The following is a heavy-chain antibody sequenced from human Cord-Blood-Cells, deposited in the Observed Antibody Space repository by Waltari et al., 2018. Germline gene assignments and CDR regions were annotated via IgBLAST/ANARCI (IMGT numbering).Heavy chain of an antibody. CDR1: GFTFSSYG. CDR2: IWDDGSNK. CDR3: ARSIRGELRVFDY. J-gene: IGHJ4*02. D-gene: IGHD3-16*01. V-gene: IGHV3-33*01. Sequence: QVQLVESGGGVVQPGRSLRLSCAASGFTFSSYGMHWVRQAPGKGLEWVAVIWDDGSNKYYADSVKGRFTISRDNSKNTLYLQMNSLRAEDTAVYYCARSIRGELRVFDYWGQGTLVTVSS.